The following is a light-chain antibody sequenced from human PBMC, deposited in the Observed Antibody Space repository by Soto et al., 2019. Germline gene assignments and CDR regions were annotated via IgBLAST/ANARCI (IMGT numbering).Light chain of an antibody. CDR1: SHDVGGNNF. V-gene: IGLV2-8*01. Sequence: QSALTQPPSASGSLGQSVTLSCTGTSHDVGGNNFVSWYQQHPGKAPKLIISQVNKRPSGVPDRFSGSKSGNTASLTVSGLQAGDEAYYYCTAYSGTRNWGLFGTGTKLTVL. CDR2: QVN. CDR3: TAYSGTRNWGL. J-gene: IGLJ1*01.